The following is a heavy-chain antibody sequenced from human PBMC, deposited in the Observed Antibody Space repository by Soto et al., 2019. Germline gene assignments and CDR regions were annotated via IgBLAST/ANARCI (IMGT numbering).Heavy chain of an antibody. V-gene: IGHV3-23*01. CDR2: ISGSGGST. J-gene: IGHJ4*02. D-gene: IGHD2-2*01. Sequence: EVQLLESGGGLVQPGGSLRLSCAASGFTFSSYAMSWVRQAQGKGLEWVSAISGSGGSTYYADSVKGRFTISRDNSKNTLYLQMNSLRAEDTAVYYYAKVRVGCSSTSCYGFDSWGQGTLVTVSS. CDR1: GFTFSSYA. CDR3: AKVRVGCSSTSCYGFDS.